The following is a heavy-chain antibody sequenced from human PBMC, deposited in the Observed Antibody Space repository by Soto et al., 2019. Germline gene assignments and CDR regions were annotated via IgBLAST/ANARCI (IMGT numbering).Heavy chain of an antibody. J-gene: IGHJ1*01. CDR3: ATPGGGLYFQH. Sequence: SETLSLTCTVSGGSISSYYWSWIRQPPGKGLEWIGYIYYSGSTNYNPSLKSRVTISVDTSKNQFSLKLSSVTAADTAVYYCATPGGGLYFQHWGQGTLVT. V-gene: IGHV4-59*01. CDR2: IYYSGST. D-gene: IGHD3-10*01. CDR1: GGSISSYY.